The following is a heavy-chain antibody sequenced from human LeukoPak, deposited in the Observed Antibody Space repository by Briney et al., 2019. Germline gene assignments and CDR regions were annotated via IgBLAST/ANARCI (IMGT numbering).Heavy chain of an antibody. D-gene: IGHD6-19*01. CDR3: AKGPKGQWLVLYYFDY. J-gene: IGHJ4*02. V-gene: IGHV3-23*01. CDR2: ISGSGNST. Sequence: GGSLRLSCAASGFSFSTYAMSWVRQVPGKGLEWLSVISGSGNSTFYADSVKGRFTISRDRSKNTLYLQMNSLRAEDTAIYYCAKGPKGQWLVLYYFDYWGQGALVTVSS. CDR1: GFSFSTYA.